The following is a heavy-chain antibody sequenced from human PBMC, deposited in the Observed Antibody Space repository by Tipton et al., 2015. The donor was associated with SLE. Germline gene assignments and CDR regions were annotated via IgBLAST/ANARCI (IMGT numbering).Heavy chain of an antibody. V-gene: IGHV3-74*01. CDR1: GFTFNSYW. Sequence: GSLRLSCAASGFTFNSYWMHWVRQSPGKGLVWVSRIKSDGGDTIYADSVKGRFTISRDNAKNTLYLQMNSLRAEDTAVYCCVGGYGGADIWGQGTMVTVSS. CDR2: IKSDGGDT. D-gene: IGHD4/OR15-4a*01. J-gene: IGHJ3*02. CDR3: VGGYGGADI.